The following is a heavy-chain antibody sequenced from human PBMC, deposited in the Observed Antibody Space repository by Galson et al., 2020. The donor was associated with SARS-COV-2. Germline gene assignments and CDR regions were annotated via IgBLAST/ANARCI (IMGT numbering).Heavy chain of an antibody. Sequence: GGSLRLSCTASGFTFSSYGMHWVRQAPGKGLEWVAVIWYDGSNKYYADSVKGRFTISRDNSKNTLYLQMNSLRAEDMAVYYCARDALNYYGSSGYYCPNYYYYGMDVWGQGTTVTVSS. V-gene: IGHV3-33*01. D-gene: IGHD3-22*01. J-gene: IGHJ6*02. CDR3: ARDALNYYGSSGYYCPNYYYYGMDV. CDR1: GFTFSSYG. CDR2: IWYDGSNK.